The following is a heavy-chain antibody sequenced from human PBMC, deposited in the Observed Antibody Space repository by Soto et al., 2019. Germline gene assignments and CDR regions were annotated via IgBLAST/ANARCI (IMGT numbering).Heavy chain of an antibody. D-gene: IGHD4-17*01. CDR3: ARLTTVTTSSGWDFYGMDV. J-gene: IGHJ6*02. CDR2: IYYSGSP. Sequence: WTWIRQPPGKGLESIGYIYYSGSPNYNPSLKSRVTISVDTSKNQFSLRLRAVTAADTAMYYCARLTTVTTSSGWDFYGMDVWGQGTMVTVSS. V-gene: IGHV4-59*08.